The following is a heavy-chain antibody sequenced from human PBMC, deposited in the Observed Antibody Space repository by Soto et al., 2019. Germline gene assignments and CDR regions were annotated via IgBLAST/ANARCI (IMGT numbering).Heavy chain of an antibody. CDR1: GFTVSTKY. Sequence: EVQLVESGGGLVQPGGSLRLSCAASGFTVSTKYMSWVRQAPGKGLEWVSVIYSGGSTFYADSVRGRFTISRDNSKNTVNLQMNSLRAEDKAVYYCGREPGAADYWGQGTLVTVSS. J-gene: IGHJ4*02. CDR3: GREPGAADY. V-gene: IGHV3-66*01. CDR2: IYSGGST. D-gene: IGHD7-27*01.